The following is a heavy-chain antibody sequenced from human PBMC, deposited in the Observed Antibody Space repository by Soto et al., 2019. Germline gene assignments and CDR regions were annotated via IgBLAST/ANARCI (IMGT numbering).Heavy chain of an antibody. J-gene: IGHJ6*02. CDR2: IIPLVNTP. CDR1: GDTFSRDA. D-gene: IGHD6-6*01. Sequence: SVKVSCKASGDTFSRDAISWVRQAPGQGLEWMGGIIPLVNTPKYAQKFQDRVTISADASATVAYLELSSLRSEDTAVYYCARESSSPNYYYYGMDFWGQGTTVTVSS. CDR3: ARESSSPNYYYYGMDF. V-gene: IGHV1-69*13.